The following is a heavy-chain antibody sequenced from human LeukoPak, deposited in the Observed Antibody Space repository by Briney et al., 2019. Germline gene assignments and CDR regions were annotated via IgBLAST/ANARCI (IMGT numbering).Heavy chain of an antibody. CDR3: ATYLGYCTSSNCPYFYMDV. CDR1: GFTFSGHP. J-gene: IGHJ6*03. D-gene: IGHD2-2*03. V-gene: IGHV3-30*04. Sequence: GGSLRLSCAASGFTFSGHPMHWVRQAPGKGLEWVAVLSYDGGNEYYADSVKGRFTISRDNSKNTLFLQLNSLRAEDTAVYYCATYLGYCTSSNCPYFYMDVWGTGTTVIVSS. CDR2: LSYDGGNE.